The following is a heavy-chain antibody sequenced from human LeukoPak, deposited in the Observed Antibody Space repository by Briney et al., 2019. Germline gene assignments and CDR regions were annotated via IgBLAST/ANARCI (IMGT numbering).Heavy chain of an antibody. J-gene: IGHJ6*03. CDR1: GGSISSSGYY. CDR3: ARRYYGSGSLHYMDV. Sequence: SETLSLTCTVSGGSISSSGYYWGWLRQPPGKGLEWIGTIYYSGSTYYNPSLKSRVTISVDTSKNQFSLKLTSVTAADTAVYYCARRYYGSGSLHYMDVWGKGTTVTVSS. V-gene: IGHV4-39*01. D-gene: IGHD3-10*01. CDR2: IYYSGST.